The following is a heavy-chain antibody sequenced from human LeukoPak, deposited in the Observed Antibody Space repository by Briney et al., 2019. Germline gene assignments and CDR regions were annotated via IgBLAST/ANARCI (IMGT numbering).Heavy chain of an antibody. Sequence: SEALSLTCTVSGYSIGSGYYWAWIPQPPGKGLEWIGCVYHSGTYYKSSLTSRVNISMDTSKNQFSLKMTSVTAADSAFYYCAKSSGGGGHDSWGQGTLVTVSS. V-gene: IGHV4-38-2*02. CDR2: VYHSGT. CDR1: GYSIGSGYY. D-gene: IGHD6-25*01. J-gene: IGHJ5*01. CDR3: AKSSGGGGHDS.